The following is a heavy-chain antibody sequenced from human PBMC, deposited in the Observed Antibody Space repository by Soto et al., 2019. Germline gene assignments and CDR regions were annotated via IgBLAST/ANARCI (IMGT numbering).Heavy chain of an antibody. CDR2: ISGIGGST. CDR3: AKSEGTTNAFDI. V-gene: IGHV3-23*01. J-gene: IGHJ3*02. Sequence: PGGSLRLSCAASGFIFSSYAMSWVRQAPGKVLEWVSAISGIGGSTYYADSVKGRFTISRDNSKNTLYLQMNSLRAEDTAVYYCAKSEGTTNAFDIWGQGTMVTVSS. CDR1: GFIFSSYA. D-gene: IGHD1-7*01.